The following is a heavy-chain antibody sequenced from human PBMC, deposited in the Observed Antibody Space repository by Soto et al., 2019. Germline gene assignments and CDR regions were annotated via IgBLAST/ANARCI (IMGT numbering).Heavy chain of an antibody. CDR1: GFTFSDYY. Sequence: QVQLVESGGGLVKPGGSLRLSCAASGFTFSDYYMSWIRQAPGKGLEWVSYISSSGSTIYYADSVKGRFTISRDNAKNSLYLQMNSLRAEDTAVYYCARYFLPITFGGVIVNDGDAFDIWGQGTMVTVSS. D-gene: IGHD3-16*02. CDR2: ISSSGSTI. J-gene: IGHJ3*02. CDR3: ARYFLPITFGGVIVNDGDAFDI. V-gene: IGHV3-11*01.